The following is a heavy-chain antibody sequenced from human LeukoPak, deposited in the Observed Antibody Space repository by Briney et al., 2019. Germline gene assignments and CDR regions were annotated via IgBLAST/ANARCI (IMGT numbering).Heavy chain of an antibody. CDR2: IYYSGST. CDR1: GGSISSYY. J-gene: IGHJ4*02. CDR3: ARAYDSSGYHRPYFDY. V-gene: IGHV4-59*01. Sequence: SETLSLTCTVSGGSISSYYWSWIRQPPGKGLEWIGYIYYSGSTNYNPSLKSRVTISVDTSKNQFSLKLSSVTAADTAVYYCARAYDSSGYHRPYFDYWGQGTLVTVSS. D-gene: IGHD3-22*01.